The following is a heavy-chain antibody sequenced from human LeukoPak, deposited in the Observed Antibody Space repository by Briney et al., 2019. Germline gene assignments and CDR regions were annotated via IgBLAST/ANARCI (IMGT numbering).Heavy chain of an antibody. CDR2: INPNSGGT. V-gene: IGHV1-2*02. CDR3: ARVVAGVVPLRDDAFDI. D-gene: IGHD1-1*01. J-gene: IGHJ3*02. Sequence: ASVNVSCKASGYTFTGYYMHWVRQAPGQGLEWMGWINPNSGGTNYAQKFQGRVTMTRDTSLSTAYMELSRLRSDDTAVYYCARVVAGVVPLRDDAFDIWGQGTMVTVSS. CDR1: GYTFTGYY.